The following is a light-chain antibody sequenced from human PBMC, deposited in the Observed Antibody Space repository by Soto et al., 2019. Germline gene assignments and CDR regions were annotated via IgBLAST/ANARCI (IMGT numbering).Light chain of an antibody. V-gene: IGKV3-20*01. J-gene: IGKJ1*01. CDR2: GAS. CDR1: QSVNSNY. Sequence: EIVLTQSPGTLSLSPGERATLSCRARQSVNSNYLAWYQQKPGQGPRLLMYGASSRATGIPDRFSGSGSGTDFTLTISRLEPEDFAVYYCQHYDNSPRTFGQGTKV. CDR3: QHYDNSPRT.